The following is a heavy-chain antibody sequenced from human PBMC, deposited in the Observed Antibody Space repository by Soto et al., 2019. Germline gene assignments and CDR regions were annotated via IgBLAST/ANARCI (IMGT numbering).Heavy chain of an antibody. D-gene: IGHD1-26*01. V-gene: IGHV1-69*04. J-gene: IGHJ4*02. Sequence: GASVKVSCKASGGTFSSYTISWVRQAPGQGLEWMGRIIPILGIANYAQKFQGRVTITADKSTSTAYMELSSLRSEDTAVYYCAREGYSDTPHRESDYWGQGTLVTVSS. CDR1: GGTFSSYT. CDR3: AREGYSDTPHRESDY. CDR2: IIPILGIA.